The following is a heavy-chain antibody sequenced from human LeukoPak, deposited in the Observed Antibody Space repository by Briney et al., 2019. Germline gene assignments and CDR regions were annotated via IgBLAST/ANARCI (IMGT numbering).Heavy chain of an antibody. V-gene: IGHV4-30-4*01. CDR1: GGSISSGDYY. Sequence: PSETLSLTCTVSGGSISSGDYYWSWIRQPPGKGLEWIGYIYYSGSTYYNPSLKSRVTISVDTSKNQFSLKLSSVTGADTAVYYCARFLEWLLLDYWGQGTLVTVSS. D-gene: IGHD3-3*01. CDR3: ARFLEWLLLDY. CDR2: IYYSGST. J-gene: IGHJ4*02.